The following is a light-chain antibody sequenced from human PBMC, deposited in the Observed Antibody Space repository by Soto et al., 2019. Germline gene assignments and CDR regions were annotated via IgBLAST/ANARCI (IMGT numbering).Light chain of an antibody. J-gene: IGLJ2*01. V-gene: IGLV2-14*03. CDR3: SSYTSSSTPV. CDR2: DVS. CDR1: SSDVGGYNY. Sequence: QSALTQPASVSGSPGQSITISCTGTSSDVGGYNYVSWYQHHPGKAPKLMIYDVSNRPSGVSNRFPGSKSGNTASLTISGLQAEDEADYYCSSYTSSSTPVFGGGTKLTVL.